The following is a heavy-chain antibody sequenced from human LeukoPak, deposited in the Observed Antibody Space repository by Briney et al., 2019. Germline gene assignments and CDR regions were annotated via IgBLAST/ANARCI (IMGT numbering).Heavy chain of an antibody. J-gene: IGHJ4*02. CDR3: ASQIPRDNVVVIGS. CDR1: GFTFSFYA. V-gene: IGHV3-23*01. D-gene: IGHD2-15*01. Sequence: GGSLRLSCAASGFTFSFYAMSWVRQAPGKGLEWVSAISNSGGSTSYTDCVKGRFTISRDNSKNTLYLQMNSLRVEDMAVYYCASQIPRDNVVVIGSWGQGTLVTVSS. CDR2: ISNSGGST.